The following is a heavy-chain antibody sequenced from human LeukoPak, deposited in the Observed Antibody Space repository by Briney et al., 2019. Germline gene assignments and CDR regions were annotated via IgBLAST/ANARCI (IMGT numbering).Heavy chain of an antibody. D-gene: IGHD3-3*01. CDR1: GGSISSGSYY. Sequence: SETLSLTCTVSGGSISSGSYYWSWIRQPAGKGLEWIRRSYTSGSTNYNPSLKSRVTISVDTSKNQFSLQLSSVTAADTAVYYCARDGSTYYDFWSGYSPSYYYGMDVWGQGTTVTVSS. J-gene: IGHJ6*02. CDR2: SYTSGST. V-gene: IGHV4-61*02. CDR3: ARDGSTYYDFWSGYSPSYYYGMDV.